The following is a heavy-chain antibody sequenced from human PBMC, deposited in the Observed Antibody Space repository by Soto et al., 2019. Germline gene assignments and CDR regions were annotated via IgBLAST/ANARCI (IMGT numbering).Heavy chain of an antibody. Sequence: QVQLVQSGAEVKKPGASVKVSCKASGYSFTSYGISWVRLAPGQGLEWMGWISGYNGNTNYAQKLQGRVTMTTETSTSTPYMELRSLRTNDTAVYYCARGGRSWQPHEHFWGQGTLVTVSS. D-gene: IGHD6-13*01. CDR1: GYSFTSYG. J-gene: IGHJ4*02. V-gene: IGHV1-18*01. CDR3: ARGGRSWQPHEHF. CDR2: ISGYNGNT.